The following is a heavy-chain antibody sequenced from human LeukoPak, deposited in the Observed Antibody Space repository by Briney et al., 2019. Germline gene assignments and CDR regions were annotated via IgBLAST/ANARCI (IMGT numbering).Heavy chain of an antibody. CDR2: INAGNGNT. CDR3: AKDEDILTELDYFRD. J-gene: IGHJ1*01. D-gene: IGHD3-9*01. CDR1: GYTFTSYA. Sequence: GASVTVSCAASGYTFTSYAMHWVRQAPGQRLEWMGWINAGNGNTKYSQKFQGRVTITRDTSASTAYMELSSLRSEDTAVYYCAKDEDILTELDYFRDWGQGTLVTVSS. V-gene: IGHV1-3*01.